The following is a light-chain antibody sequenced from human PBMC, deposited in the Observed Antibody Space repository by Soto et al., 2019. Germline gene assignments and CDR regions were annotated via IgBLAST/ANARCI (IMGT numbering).Light chain of an antibody. V-gene: IGLV2-14*01. J-gene: IGLJ1*01. CDR3: SSCTSSSTRV. CDR2: EVT. Sequence: QSALTQPASVSGSPGQSIAISCTGSSSDVGGYNYVSWYQQHPGKAPQLIIYEVTNRPSGVSNRFSGSKSGNTASLTVSGLQAEDEADYYCSSCTSSSTRVFGTGTKVTVL. CDR1: SSDVGGYNY.